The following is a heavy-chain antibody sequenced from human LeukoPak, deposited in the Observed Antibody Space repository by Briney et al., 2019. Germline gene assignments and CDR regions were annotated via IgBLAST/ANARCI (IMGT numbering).Heavy chain of an antibody. CDR3: ARDIGVGSGCFDL. CDR1: GFTVSSNY. D-gene: IGHD6-19*01. CDR2: IYSGGNT. Sequence: GGSLRLSCAASGFTVSSNYMSWVRQAPGKGLEWVSGIYSGGNTYYAGSVKGRYTISRDISKNMLYLQMNSLRAEDTAVYYCARDIGVGSGCFDLWGGGTLVTLP. J-gene: IGHJ2*01. V-gene: IGHV3-53*01.